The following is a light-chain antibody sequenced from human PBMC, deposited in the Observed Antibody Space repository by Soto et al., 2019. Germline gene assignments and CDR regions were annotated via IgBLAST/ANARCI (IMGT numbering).Light chain of an antibody. CDR3: SSYTSSSTL. V-gene: IGLV2-14*01. J-gene: IGLJ1*01. CDR1: SSDVGGYNY. Sequence: QSALTQPASVSGSPGQSITISCTGTSSDVGGYNYVSWYQQHPGKAPKLMIYDVSNRPSGVSNRFSGSKSGNTASLTISGLKAEDEADYYSSSYTSSSTLFGTGTKLTAL. CDR2: DVS.